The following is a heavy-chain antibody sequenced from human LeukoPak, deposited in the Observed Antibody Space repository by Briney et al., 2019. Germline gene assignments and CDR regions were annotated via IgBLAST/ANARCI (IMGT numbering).Heavy chain of an antibody. CDR1: GYSISSGYY. Sequence: PSETLSLTCTVSGYSISSGYYWGWIRQPPGKGLEWIGSIYHSGSTYYNPSLKSRVTISVDTSKNQFSLKLSSVTAADTAVYYCARDVDTAMGVGYCYYYGMDVWGQGTTVTVSS. J-gene: IGHJ6*02. D-gene: IGHD5-18*01. CDR3: ARDVDTAMGVGYCYYYGMDV. CDR2: IYHSGST. V-gene: IGHV4-38-2*02.